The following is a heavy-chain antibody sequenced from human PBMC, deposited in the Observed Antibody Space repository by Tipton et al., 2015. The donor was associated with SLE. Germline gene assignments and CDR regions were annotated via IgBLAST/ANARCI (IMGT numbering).Heavy chain of an antibody. CDR2: IKPDGSET. J-gene: IGHJ4*02. Sequence: GSLRLSCAASGFTFSSYWMSWVRQAPGKGLAWVAAIKPDGSETYFVDSVKGRFTISRDNAKSSLYLQMSNLRAEDTAVYYCGVIYWGQGTLVIVSS. D-gene: IGHD2-21*01. V-gene: IGHV3-7*01. CDR3: GVIY. CDR1: GFTFSSYW.